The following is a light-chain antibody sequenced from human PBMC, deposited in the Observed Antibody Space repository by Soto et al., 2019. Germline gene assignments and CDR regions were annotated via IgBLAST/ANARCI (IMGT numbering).Light chain of an antibody. V-gene: IGKV1-5*03. J-gene: IGKJ2*01. CDR2: EVS. CDR3: QQFNSHPYT. Sequence: DIQMTQSPSTLSASVGDRVTITCRASRSAGEWLAWYQQKPGKAPTLLIYEVSTLQSGVPSRFTGSGSETEFSLTIDSLQTDDFATYYCQQFNSHPYTFGPGTKVEIK. CDR1: RSAGEW.